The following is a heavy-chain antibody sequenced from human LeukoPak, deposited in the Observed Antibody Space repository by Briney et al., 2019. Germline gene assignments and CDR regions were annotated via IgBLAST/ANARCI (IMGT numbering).Heavy chain of an antibody. J-gene: IGHJ3*02. V-gene: IGHV1-2*02. CDR2: INPKSGGT. Sequence: ASVKVSCKTSGYTFSNYYMHWVRQAPGQGPEWMGWINPKSGGTDYAQRFQGGVTMTRDTSISTAYMELSGLRSDDTAVYYCARDGVYSTNFDAFDIWGQGTMVTVS. CDR3: ARDGVYSTNFDAFDI. D-gene: IGHD6-13*01. CDR1: GYTFSNYY.